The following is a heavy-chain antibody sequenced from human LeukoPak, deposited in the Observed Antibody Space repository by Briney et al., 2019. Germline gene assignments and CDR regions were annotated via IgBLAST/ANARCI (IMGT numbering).Heavy chain of an antibody. J-gene: IGHJ6*03. CDR3: ARSKLGIIGYYYYYMDV. Sequence: SVKVSCKASGGTFSSYATSWVRQAPGQGLEWMGGIIPIFGTANYAQKFQGRVTITADKSTSTAYMELSSLRSEDTAVYYCARSKLGIIGYYYYYMDVWGKGTTVTVSS. V-gene: IGHV1-69*06. CDR2: IIPIFGTA. CDR1: GGTFSSYA. D-gene: IGHD7-27*01.